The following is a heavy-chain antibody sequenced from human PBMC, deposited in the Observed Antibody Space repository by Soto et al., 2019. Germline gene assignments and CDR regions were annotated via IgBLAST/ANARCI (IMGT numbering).Heavy chain of an antibody. V-gene: IGHV1-18*01. CDR2: ISAYNGNT. Sequence: QVQLVQSGAEVKKPGASVKVSCKASGYTFTSYGISWVRQAPGQGLEWMGWISAYNGNTNYAQKLQGRVTMTPDTSPSTSYMELRSLRPADTAVYYCAREYYNGSGPRYWGQGTLVTVSS. CDR1: GYTFTSYG. J-gene: IGHJ4*02. CDR3: AREYYNGSGPRY. D-gene: IGHD3-10*01.